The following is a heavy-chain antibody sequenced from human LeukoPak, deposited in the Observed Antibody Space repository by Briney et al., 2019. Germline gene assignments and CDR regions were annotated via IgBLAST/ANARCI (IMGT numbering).Heavy chain of an antibody. D-gene: IGHD2-21*02. CDR1: GGSITSSCYS. CDR2: LYPSAGT. Sequence: SQTLSLTCAVSGGSITSSCYSWSWIRQPPGKGLEWIGYLYPSAGTFYNPSVKSRVTILVDRSKNQFSLILNSVTAADTAVYYCARDRSVTGYWYFDVWGRGTLVTVSS. J-gene: IGHJ2*01. CDR3: ARDRSVTGYWYFDV. V-gene: IGHV4-30-2*01.